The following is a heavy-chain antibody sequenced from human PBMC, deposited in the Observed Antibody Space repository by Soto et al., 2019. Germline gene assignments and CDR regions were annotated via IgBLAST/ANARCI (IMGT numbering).Heavy chain of an antibody. CDR3: ARDKDRQQLGGNYYYGIDV. J-gene: IGHJ6*02. CDR2: INPIFSTP. CDR1: GGTFGNSA. D-gene: IGHD2-15*01. V-gene: IGHV1-69*12. Sequence: QVQLVQSGAEVKKPGSSVTVSCKASGGTFGNSAISWVRQALGQGLEWMGGINPIFSTPDYAQKFQGRVTLTADESTTTAYMELTRLKSEDTAVYYCARDKDRQQLGGNYYYGIDVWGQGTTVTVSS.